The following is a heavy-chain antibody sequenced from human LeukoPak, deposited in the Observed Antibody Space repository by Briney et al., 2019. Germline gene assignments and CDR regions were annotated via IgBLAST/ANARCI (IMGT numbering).Heavy chain of an antibody. CDR1: GFTFSRYT. D-gene: IGHD5-18*01. J-gene: IGHJ4*02. Sequence: GGSLRLSCAASGFTFSRYTMNWVRQSPGKGLEWVSSISSSGYYIYYADSVMGRFTISRHNSRNTLYLQMNSLRAEDTAVYYCARVDTVMAYYFDLWGQGTLVTVSS. V-gene: IGHV3-21*04. CDR2: ISSSGYYI. CDR3: ARVDTVMAYYFDL.